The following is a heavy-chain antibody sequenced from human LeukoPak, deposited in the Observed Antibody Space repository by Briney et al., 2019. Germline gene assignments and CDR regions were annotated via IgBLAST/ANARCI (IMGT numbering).Heavy chain of an antibody. CDR2: IYHSGST. J-gene: IGHJ4*02. CDR3: ARRIAARAFDY. V-gene: IGHV4-4*02. CDR1: GGSISSSNW. Sequence: SETLSLTCAVSGGSISSSNWWSWVRQPPGKGLEWIGEIYHSGSTNYSPSLKSRVTISVDTSKNQFSLKLSSVTAADTAVYYCARRIAARAFDYWGQGTLVTVSS. D-gene: IGHD6-6*01.